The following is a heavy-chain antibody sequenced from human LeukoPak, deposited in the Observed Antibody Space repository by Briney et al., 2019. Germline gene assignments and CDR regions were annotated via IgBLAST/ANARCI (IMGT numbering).Heavy chain of an antibody. D-gene: IGHD3-22*01. CDR3: ARVYDSRGSYLAY. CDR1: GGSFSDYY. J-gene: IGHJ4*02. Sequence: PSETLSLTCAVYGGSFSDYYWTWIRQPPGKGLEWIGEINHSGSTNYNPSLKSRVTLSADTSKSRFSLKVNSVTAADTAVYYCARVYDSRGSYLAYWGQGTLVTVSS. CDR2: INHSGST. V-gene: IGHV4-34*01.